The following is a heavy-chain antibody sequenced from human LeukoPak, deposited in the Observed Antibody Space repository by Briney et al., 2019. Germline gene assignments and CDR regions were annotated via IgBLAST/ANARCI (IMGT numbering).Heavy chain of an antibody. Sequence: PGGSLRLSCVASGFTFSSYGLHWVRQAPGKGLEWVAFIRYDGSNKYYADSVKGRFTISRDNSKHTLYLEMNSLRAEDTAVYYCAKDLRYYESSGYWGEGTLVTVSS. J-gene: IGHJ4*02. CDR2: IRYDGSNK. D-gene: IGHD3-22*01. CDR3: AKDLRYYESSGY. CDR1: GFTFSSYG. V-gene: IGHV3-30*02.